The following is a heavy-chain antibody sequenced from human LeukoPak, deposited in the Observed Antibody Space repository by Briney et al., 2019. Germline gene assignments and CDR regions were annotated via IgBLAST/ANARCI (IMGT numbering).Heavy chain of an antibody. CDR2: INAGNGNT. V-gene: IGHV1-3*01. J-gene: IGHJ3*02. CDR1: GYTFTSYA. Sequence: ASVKVSCKASGYTFTSYAMHWVRQAPGQRLEWMGWINAGNGNTKYSQKFQGRVTITRDTSASTAYMELSSLRSEDTAVYYCARDRGVIGAFDIWGQGTMVTVSS. D-gene: IGHD3-10*01. CDR3: ARDRGVIGAFDI.